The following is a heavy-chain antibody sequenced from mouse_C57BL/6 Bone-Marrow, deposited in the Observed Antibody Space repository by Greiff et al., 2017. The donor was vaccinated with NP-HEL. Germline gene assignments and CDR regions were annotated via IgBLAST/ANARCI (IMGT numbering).Heavy chain of an antibody. V-gene: IGHV5-6*01. Sequence: EVMLVESGGDLVKPGGSLKLSCAASGFTFSSYGMSWVRQTPDKRLEWVATISSGGSYTYYPDSVKGRFTISRDNAKNTLYLQLSSLKSEDTAMYSGARDSQSYYYDFDYWGQGTTLTVSS. J-gene: IGHJ2*01. CDR3: ARDSQSYYYDFDY. CDR1: GFTFSSYG. D-gene: IGHD1-1*01. CDR2: ISSGGSYT.